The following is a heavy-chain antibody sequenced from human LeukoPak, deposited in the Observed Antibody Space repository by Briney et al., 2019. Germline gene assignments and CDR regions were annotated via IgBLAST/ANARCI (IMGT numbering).Heavy chain of an antibody. CDR2: IYTNGST. CDR1: GGSISSYY. V-gene: IGHV4-4*07. D-gene: IGHD5-18*01. J-gene: IGHJ4*02. CDR3: ARVDTAMSIDS. Sequence: SGTLSLTCTVSGGSISSYYWSWIRQPAGKGLEWIGRIYTNGSTNYNPSLKSRVTMSVDTSKNQFSLKLSSVTAADTAVYYCARVDTAMSIDSWGQGTLVTVSS.